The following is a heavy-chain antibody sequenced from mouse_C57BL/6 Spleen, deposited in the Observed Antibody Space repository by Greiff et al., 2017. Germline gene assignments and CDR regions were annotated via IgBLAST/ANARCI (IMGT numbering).Heavy chain of an antibody. Sequence: QVQLQQPGAELVKPGASVKMSCKASGYTFTSYWITWVKQRPGQGLEWIGGIYPGSGSTNYNEKFKSKATLTVDTSSSTAYMQLSSLTSEDSAVYYCARYGNYYFDFWGPGTTLTVSS. D-gene: IGHD2-1*01. J-gene: IGHJ2*01. V-gene: IGHV1-55*01. CDR1: GYTFTSYW. CDR2: IYPGSGST. CDR3: ARYGNYYFDF.